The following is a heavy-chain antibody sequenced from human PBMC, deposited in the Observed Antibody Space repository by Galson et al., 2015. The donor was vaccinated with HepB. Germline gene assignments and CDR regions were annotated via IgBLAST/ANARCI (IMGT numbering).Heavy chain of an antibody. CDR1: GFTFSSYA. Sequence: SLRLSCAASGFTFSSYAMSWVRQAPGKGLEWVSAISGSGGSTYYADSVKGRFTISRDNSKNTLYLQMNSLRAEDTAVYYCAKDPRIQLWSPVPYYFDYWGQGTLVTVSS. CDR3: AKDPRIQLWSPVPYYFDY. V-gene: IGHV3-23*01. CDR2: ISGSGGST. D-gene: IGHD5-18*01. J-gene: IGHJ4*02.